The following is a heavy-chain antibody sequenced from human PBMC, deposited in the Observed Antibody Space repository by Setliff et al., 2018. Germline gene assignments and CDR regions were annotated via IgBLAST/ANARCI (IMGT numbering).Heavy chain of an antibody. J-gene: IGHJ4*02. D-gene: IGHD3-3*01. CDR1: GLTFNSYA. CDR2: VSVSGDNT. V-gene: IGHV3-23*01. Sequence: PGGSLRLSCAASGLTFNSYAMSWVRQAPGKGLEWVSSVSVSGDNTYDTDSVKGRFTTSRDNSKNTLSLQMSSLRTEDTAIYFCAGQGPIFGSGLIPGFDQWGQGTMVTVSS. CDR3: AGQGPIFGSGLIPGFDQ.